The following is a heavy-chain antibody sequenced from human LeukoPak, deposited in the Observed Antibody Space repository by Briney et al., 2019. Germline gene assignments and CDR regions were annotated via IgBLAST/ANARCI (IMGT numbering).Heavy chain of an antibody. CDR1: GFTVSINY. CDR2: IYSGGST. D-gene: IGHD4-17*01. V-gene: IGHV3-66*01. Sequence: GGSLRLSCAASGFTVSINYMSWVRQAPGKGLEWVSLIYSGGSTYYADSVKGGFTISRDNSKNTLYLQMNSLRAEDTAVYYCAREAVTTRGYYFDYWGQGTLVTVSS. CDR3: AREAVTTRGYYFDY. J-gene: IGHJ4*02.